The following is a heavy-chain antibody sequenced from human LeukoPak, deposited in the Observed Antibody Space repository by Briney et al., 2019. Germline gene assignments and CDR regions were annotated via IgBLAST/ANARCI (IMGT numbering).Heavy chain of an antibody. CDR2: IYYSGST. J-gene: IGHJ1*01. CDR1: GGSISSYY. V-gene: IGHV4-59*08. D-gene: IGHD6-13*01. CDR3: ARHGSSWYGEYFQH. Sequence: SETLSLTCTVSGGSISSYYWSWIRQPPGKGLEWIGYIYYSGSTNYNPSLKSRVTISVDTSKNQFSLKLSSVTAADTAVYYCARHGSSWYGEYFQHWGQGTLVTVSS.